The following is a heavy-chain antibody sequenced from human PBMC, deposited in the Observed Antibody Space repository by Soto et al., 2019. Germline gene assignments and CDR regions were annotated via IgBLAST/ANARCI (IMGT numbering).Heavy chain of an antibody. J-gene: IGHJ4*02. Sequence: QVPLVESGGGVVQPGRSLRLSCAASGFTFSSYAMHWVRQAPGKGLEWVAVISYDGSNKYYAGSVKGRFTISRDNSKNTRYLQMSSLRAEETVVYYFEAAGGTGGGGQGTLVTVS. V-gene: IGHV3-30-3*01. D-gene: IGHD6-13*01. CDR2: ISYDGSNK. CDR3: EAAGGTGG. CDR1: GFTFSSYA.